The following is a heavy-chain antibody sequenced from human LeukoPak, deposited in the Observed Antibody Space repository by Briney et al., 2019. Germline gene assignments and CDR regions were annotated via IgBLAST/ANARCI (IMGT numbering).Heavy chain of an antibody. Sequence: GGSLRLSCAASGFTFSSYSMNWVRQAPGKGLEWVSSISSSSSYIYYADSVKGRFTISRDNSKNTLYLQMNSLRAEDTAVYYCAREEVYYDFWSGYPRTLSTFDYWGQGTLVTVSS. V-gene: IGHV3-21*01. CDR1: GFTFSSYS. CDR3: AREEVYYDFWSGYPRTLSTFDY. J-gene: IGHJ4*02. CDR2: ISSSSSYI. D-gene: IGHD3-3*01.